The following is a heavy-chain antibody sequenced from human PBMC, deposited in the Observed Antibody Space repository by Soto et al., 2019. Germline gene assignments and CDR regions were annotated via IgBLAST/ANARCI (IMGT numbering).Heavy chain of an antibody. Sequence: QVQLQESGPGLVKPSGTLSLTCAVSGDSISSSNWWSWVRQAPGKGLEWIGEIYHRGSTNYNPSLKSRVTISVDKSKNQFSLKVTSVTAADTAVYYCTRVAAAGASAAAGASDYWGQGPLVTVSS. CDR3: TRVAAAGASAAAGASDY. V-gene: IGHV4-4*02. CDR1: GDSISSSNW. D-gene: IGHD6-13*01. CDR2: IYHRGST. J-gene: IGHJ4*02.